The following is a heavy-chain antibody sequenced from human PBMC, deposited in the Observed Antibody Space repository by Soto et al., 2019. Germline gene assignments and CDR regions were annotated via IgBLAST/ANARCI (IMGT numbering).Heavy chain of an antibody. CDR1: GCTFSSYA. CDR2: ISGSGGST. J-gene: IGHJ4*02. CDR3: ASRTSGWYFDY. V-gene: IGHV3-23*01. Sequence: PVGSLRLSCTASGCTFSSYAMNWVRQAPGKGLEWVSVISGSGGSTYYADSVKGRFTISRDNSKNKLYLQMNSLRAEDTAVYYCASRTSGWYFDYWGQGTLVTVSS. D-gene: IGHD6-19*01.